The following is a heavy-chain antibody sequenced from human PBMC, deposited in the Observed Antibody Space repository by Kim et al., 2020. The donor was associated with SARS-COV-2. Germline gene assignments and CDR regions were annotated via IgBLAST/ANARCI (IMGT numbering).Heavy chain of an antibody. CDR2: ISGSGGST. V-gene: IGHV3-23*01. Sequence: GGSLRLSCAASGFTFSGYAMSWVRQAPGKGLEWVSVISGSGGSTYYADSVKGRFTISRDNSKNTLYLQMNSLRAEDTAVYYCAKDFTSPNVRGVRIDYWGQGTLVTVSS. D-gene: IGHD3-10*01. CDR3: AKDFTSPNVRGVRIDY. CDR1: GFTFSGYA. J-gene: IGHJ4*02.